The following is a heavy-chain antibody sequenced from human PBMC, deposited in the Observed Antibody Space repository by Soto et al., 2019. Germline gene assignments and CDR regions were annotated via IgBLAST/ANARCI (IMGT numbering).Heavy chain of an antibody. Sequence: PSETLSLTCTVSGGSISGYYWSWIRQPPGKGLEWIGYIYYSGSTNYNPSLKSRVTISVDTSKNQFSLKLSSVTAADTAVYYCGRGGIAAAGYYYYYYMDVWGKGTTVTVSS. CDR2: IYYSGST. CDR3: GRGGIAAAGYYYYYYMDV. CDR1: GGSISGYY. V-gene: IGHV4-59*08. J-gene: IGHJ6*03. D-gene: IGHD6-13*01.